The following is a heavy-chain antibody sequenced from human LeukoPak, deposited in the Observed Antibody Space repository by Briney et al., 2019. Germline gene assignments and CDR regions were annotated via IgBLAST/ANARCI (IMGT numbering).Heavy chain of an antibody. D-gene: IGHD1-26*01. Sequence: SETLSLTCTVSGGSISSSSYYWGWIRQPPGKGLEWIGSIYYTGSTYYNPSLKSRVTISVDTSKNQFSLNLGSVTAADTAVYYCARVRGSYCDYWGQGTLVTVSS. V-gene: IGHV4-39*07. CDR3: ARVRGSYCDY. J-gene: IGHJ4*02. CDR1: GGSISSSSYY. CDR2: IYYTGST.